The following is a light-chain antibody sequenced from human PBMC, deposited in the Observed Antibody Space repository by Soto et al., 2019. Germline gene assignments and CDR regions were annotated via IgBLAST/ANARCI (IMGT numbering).Light chain of an antibody. V-gene: IGLV2-14*01. CDR2: EVS. J-gene: IGLJ2*01. CDR3: TSYAGTYSVV. CDR1: SSDIGAYGY. Sequence: QSVLTQPASVSGSPGQSITISCTGTSSDIGAYGYVSWYQQHPGKGPKLLIYEVSDRPSGVSNRFSASKSGNTASLTISGLQDDDEAEYYCTSYAGTYSVVFGGGTKLTVL.